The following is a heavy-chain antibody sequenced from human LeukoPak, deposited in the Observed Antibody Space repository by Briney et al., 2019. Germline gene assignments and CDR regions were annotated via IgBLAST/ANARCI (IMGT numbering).Heavy chain of an antibody. J-gene: IGHJ4*02. D-gene: IGHD3-22*01. V-gene: IGHV4-34*01. Sequence: PSETLSLTCAVYGGSFSGYYWSWIRQPPGKGLEWIGEINHSGSTNYNPSLKSRVTISVDTSKNQFSLKLSSVTAADTAVYYCARLFGRGRGVVVTQIDYWGQGTLVTVSS. CDR2: INHSGST. CDR1: GGSFSGYY. CDR3: ARLFGRGRGVVVTQIDY.